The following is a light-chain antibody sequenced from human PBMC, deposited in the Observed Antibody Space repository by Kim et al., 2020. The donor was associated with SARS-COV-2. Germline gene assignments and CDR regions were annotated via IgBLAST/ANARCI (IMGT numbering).Light chain of an antibody. CDR2: LNSDGSH. J-gene: IGLJ2*01. CDR3: QTWGTGIRVV. Sequence: SVKLTCTLSSGHSSYAIAWHQQQPEKGPRYLMKLNSDGSHSKGDGIPDRFSGSSSGAERYLTISSLQSEDEADYYCQTWGTGIRVVFGGGTQLTVL. CDR1: SGHSSYA. V-gene: IGLV4-69*01.